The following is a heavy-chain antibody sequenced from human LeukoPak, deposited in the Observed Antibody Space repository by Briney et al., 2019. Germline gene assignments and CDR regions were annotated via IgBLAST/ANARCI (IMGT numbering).Heavy chain of an antibody. CDR2: IYYSGST. V-gene: IGHV4-31*03. J-gene: IGHJ4*02. Sequence: PSETLSLTCTVSGGSISSGGYYWSWIRQHPGKGLEWIGYIYYSGSTYYNPPLKSRVTISVDTSKNQFSLKLSSVTAADTAVYYCARGATSFWSGYYPTPGNSFYFDYWGQGTLVTVSS. CDR1: GGSISSGGYY. D-gene: IGHD3-3*01. CDR3: ARGATSFWSGYYPTPGNSFYFDY.